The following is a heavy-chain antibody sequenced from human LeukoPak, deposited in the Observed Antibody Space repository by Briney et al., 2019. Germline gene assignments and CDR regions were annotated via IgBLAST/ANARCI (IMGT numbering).Heavy chain of an antibody. V-gene: IGHV1-2*02. CDR3: ARDRGGDAFDI. J-gene: IGHJ3*02. CDR2: INPNSGGT. CDR1: GYTITAYY. Sequence: ASVKVSCKASGYTITAYYMHWVRQAPGQGLEWMGWINPNSGGTKYAQNFQGRVTMTRDTSISTAYMELSSLRSDDTAVYYCARDRGGDAFDIWGQGTMVTVSS. D-gene: IGHD3-10*01.